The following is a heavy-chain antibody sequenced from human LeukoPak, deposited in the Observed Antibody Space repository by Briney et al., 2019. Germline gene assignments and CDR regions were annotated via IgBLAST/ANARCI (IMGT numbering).Heavy chain of an antibody. J-gene: IGHJ4*02. Sequence: PGGSLRLSCAASGFTFSSYSMNWVRQAPGKGLEWVSYISSSSSTIYYADSVKGRFTISRDNAKNSLYLQMNSLRAEDTAVYYCAREEHTTYYYDSSGYFAPSPSDYWGQGTLVTVSS. CDR3: AREEHTTYYYDSSGYFAPSPSDY. D-gene: IGHD3-22*01. CDR2: ISSSSSTI. CDR1: GFTFSSYS. V-gene: IGHV3-48*01.